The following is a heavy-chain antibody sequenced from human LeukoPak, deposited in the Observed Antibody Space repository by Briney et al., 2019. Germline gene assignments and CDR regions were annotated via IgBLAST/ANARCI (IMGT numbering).Heavy chain of an antibody. CDR1: AFSFGSNY. J-gene: IGHJ6*03. CDR2: IYSGGST. V-gene: IGHV3-66*01. D-gene: IGHD3-10*01. Sequence: PGGSLRLSCAASAFSFGSNYMTWVRQAPGKGLEWVSLIYSGGSTYYADSVKGRFTISRDNSKNTLYLQMNSLRAEDTAVYYCARGSTYYYGSRSPSLYYYMDVWGKGTTVTISS. CDR3: ARGSTYYYGSRSPSLYYYMDV.